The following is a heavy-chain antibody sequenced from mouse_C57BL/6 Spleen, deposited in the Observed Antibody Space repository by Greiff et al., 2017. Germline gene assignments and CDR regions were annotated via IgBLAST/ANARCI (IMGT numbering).Heavy chain of an antibody. CDR3: ARENTRWAWFAY. V-gene: IGHV5-4*01. CDR2: ISDGGSYT. J-gene: IGHJ3*01. Sequence: EVKVVESGGGLVKPGGSLKLSCAASGFTFSSYAMSWVRQTPEKRLEWVATISDGGSYTYYPDNVKGRFTISRDNAKNNLYLQMSHLKSEDTAMYYYARENTRWAWFAYWGQGTLVTVSA. D-gene: IGHD4-1*01. CDR1: GFTFSSYA.